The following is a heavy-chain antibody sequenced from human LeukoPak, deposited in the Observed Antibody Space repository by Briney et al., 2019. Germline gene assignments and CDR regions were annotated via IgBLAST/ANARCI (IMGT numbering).Heavy chain of an antibody. CDR1: GGSFSGYY. D-gene: IGHD2-2*01. Sequence: PSEXLSLTCAVYGGSFSGYYWSWIRQPPGKGLEWIGEINHSGSTNYNPSLKSRVTISVDTSKNQFSLKLSSVTAADTAVYYCARMYPLYYMDVWGKGTMVTVSS. CDR3: ARMYPLYYMDV. CDR2: INHSGST. V-gene: IGHV4-34*01. J-gene: IGHJ6*03.